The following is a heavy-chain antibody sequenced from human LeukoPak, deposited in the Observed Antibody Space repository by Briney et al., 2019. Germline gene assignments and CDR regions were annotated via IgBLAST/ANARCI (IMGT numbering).Heavy chain of an antibody. CDR3: ARTWFGELINGEFDP. Sequence: SETLSLTCSVSGGSINSGGYYWSWIRQHPGKGLEWIGYIYKSGSTYYNPSLKSRVSISVGTSKNQFSLKLSSATAADTAVYYCARTWFGELINGEFDPWGQGTLVTVSS. CDR1: GGSINSGGYY. CDR2: IYKSGST. D-gene: IGHD3-10*01. V-gene: IGHV4-31*03. J-gene: IGHJ5*02.